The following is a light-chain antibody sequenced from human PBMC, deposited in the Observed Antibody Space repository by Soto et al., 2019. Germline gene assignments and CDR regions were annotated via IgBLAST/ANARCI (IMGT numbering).Light chain of an antibody. CDR3: QQYNNWPPMYT. J-gene: IGKJ2*01. CDR1: QSISSF. V-gene: IGKV3-15*01. CDR2: NGS. Sequence: EIVMTQSPATLSVSPGERATLSCRASQSISSFLAWYQQKPGQAPRLLIYNGSTRATGIPARFSGSGSETEFTLTISSLQSADFAVYYCQQYNNWPPMYTSGPGTKLE.